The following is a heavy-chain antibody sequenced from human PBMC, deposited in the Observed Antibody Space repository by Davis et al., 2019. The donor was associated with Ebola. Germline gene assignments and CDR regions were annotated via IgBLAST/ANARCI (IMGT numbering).Heavy chain of an antibody. V-gene: IGHV1-2*04. CDR2: INPNSGGT. J-gene: IGHJ6*02. D-gene: IGHD6-6*01. Sequence: ASVKVSCKASGYTFTGYYMHWVRQAPGQGLEWMGWINPNSGGTNYAQKFQGWVTMTRDTSISTAYMELSRLRSDDTAVYYCARWHSSSPRAYYYYGMDVWGQGTTVTVSS. CDR3: ARWHSSSPRAYYYYGMDV. CDR1: GYTFTGYY.